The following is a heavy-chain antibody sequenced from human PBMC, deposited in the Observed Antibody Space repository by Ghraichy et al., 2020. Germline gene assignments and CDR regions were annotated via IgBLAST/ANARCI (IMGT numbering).Heavy chain of an antibody. CDR2: IYYSGST. V-gene: IGHV4-59*01. CDR3: ARGGWFGELWYYGMDV. CDR1: GGSISSYY. J-gene: IGHJ6*02. Sequence: SETLSLTCTVSGGSISSYYWSWIRQPPGKGLEWIGYIYYSGSTNYNPSLKSRVTISVDTSKNHFSLKLSSVTAADTAVYYCARGGWFGELWYYGMDVWGQGTTVTVSS. D-gene: IGHD3-10*01.